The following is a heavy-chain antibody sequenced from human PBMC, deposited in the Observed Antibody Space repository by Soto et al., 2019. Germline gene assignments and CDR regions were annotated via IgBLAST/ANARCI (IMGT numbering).Heavy chain of an antibody. CDR1: CYTFTCYG. D-gene: IGHD4-17*01. Sequence: SSVKVSLQASCYTFTCYGISWVRQAPGQGLEWMGWISAYNGNTNYAQKLQGRITMTTDTSTSTAYMELRSLRSDDTAVYYCAREDYGDEHAYYYYGMDVWGQGTTVTVSS. CDR3: AREDYGDEHAYYYYGMDV. V-gene: IGHV1-18*04. CDR2: ISAYNGNT. J-gene: IGHJ6*02.